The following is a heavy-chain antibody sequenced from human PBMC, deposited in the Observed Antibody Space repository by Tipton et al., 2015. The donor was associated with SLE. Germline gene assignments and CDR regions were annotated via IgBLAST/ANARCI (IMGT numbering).Heavy chain of an antibody. CDR2: LSYSGKP. CDR1: GGSITSGGYF. V-gene: IGHV4-31*03. Sequence: TLSLTCNVSGGSITSGGYFWSWIRQPPGEALEWIDFLSYSGKPSYNPSLKSRVTISLDTSNNHFSLNLSSVTAADTAVYYCARGGLGSDLRGSIYFGSWGQGTLVTVSS. D-gene: IGHD7-27*01. CDR3: ARGGLGSDLRGSIYFGS. J-gene: IGHJ4*02.